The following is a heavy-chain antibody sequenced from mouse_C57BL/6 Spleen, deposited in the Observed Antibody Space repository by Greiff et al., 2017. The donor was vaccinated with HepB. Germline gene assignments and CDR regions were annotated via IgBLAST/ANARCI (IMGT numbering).Heavy chain of an antibody. V-gene: IGHV1-4*01. Sequence: VKLQESGAELARPGASVKMSCKASGYTFTSYTMHWVKQRPGQGLEWIGYINPSSGYTKYNQKFKDKATLTADKSSSTAYMQLSSLTSEDSAVYYCASHGSSYVWFAYWGQGTLVTVSA. D-gene: IGHD1-1*01. CDR2: INPSSGYT. CDR1: GYTFTSYT. J-gene: IGHJ3*01. CDR3: ASHGSSYVWFAY.